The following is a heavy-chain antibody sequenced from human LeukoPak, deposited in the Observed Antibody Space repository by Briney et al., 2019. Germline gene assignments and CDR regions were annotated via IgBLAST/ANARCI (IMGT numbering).Heavy chain of an antibody. V-gene: IGHV1-69*05. CDR2: IIPIFATT. Sequence: SVTVSCKASGGTFSSYASNWVRQAPGQGLEWMGGIIPIFATTNYAQKFQGRVTITTDESTSTAYMELSSLRSEDTAVYYCARDGYIQDIFDYWGQGTVVTVSS. CDR3: ARDGYIQDIFDY. J-gene: IGHJ4*02. D-gene: IGHD5-24*01. CDR1: GGTFSSYA.